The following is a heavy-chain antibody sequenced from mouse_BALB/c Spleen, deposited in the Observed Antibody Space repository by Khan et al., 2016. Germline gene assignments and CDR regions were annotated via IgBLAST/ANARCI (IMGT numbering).Heavy chain of an antibody. Sequence: QVQLKQSGAELARPGASVKMSCKASGYTFTTYTMQWGKQRPGQGLEWIGYINTASNYYNYNQKFKGKATLTAERSSSTAYMQLSSLTAEDPAVYYCTRCDGNNGYWDQGTLVTVSA. CDR3: TRCDGNNGY. D-gene: IGHD2-1*01. CDR2: INTASNYY. CDR1: GYTFTTYT. V-gene: IGHV1-4*01. J-gene: IGHJ3*02.